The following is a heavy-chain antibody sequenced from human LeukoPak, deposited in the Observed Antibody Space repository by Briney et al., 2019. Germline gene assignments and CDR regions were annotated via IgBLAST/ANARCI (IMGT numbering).Heavy chain of an antibody. CDR2: ISLYNGNT. Sequence: ASVKVSCKASGYDFINYGITWVRQAPGQGLEWMGWISLYNGNTDYKLQGRVTMTTDTSTSTAYMELRSLRSDDTAVYYCARGLLGRYDSSRAITRDYWGQGTLVTVSS. D-gene: IGHD3-22*01. CDR1: GYDFINYG. CDR3: ARGLLGRYDSSRAITRDY. V-gene: IGHV1-18*01. J-gene: IGHJ4*02.